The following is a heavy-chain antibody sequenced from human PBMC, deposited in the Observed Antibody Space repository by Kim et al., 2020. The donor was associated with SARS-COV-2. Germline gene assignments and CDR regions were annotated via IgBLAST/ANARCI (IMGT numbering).Heavy chain of an antibody. V-gene: IGHV4-59*08. Sequence: SETLSLTCTVSGGSISSYYWSWIRQPPGKGLEWIGYIYYSGSTNYNPSLKSRVTISVDTSKNQFSLKLSSVTAADTAVYYCARFYYDILTGYYKGEYFDYWGQGTLVTVSS. J-gene: IGHJ4*02. CDR3: ARFYYDILTGYYKGEYFDY. D-gene: IGHD3-9*01. CDR2: IYYSGST. CDR1: GGSISSYY.